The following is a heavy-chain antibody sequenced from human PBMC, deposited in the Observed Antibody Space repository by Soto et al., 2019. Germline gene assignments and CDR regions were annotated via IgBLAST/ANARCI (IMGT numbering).Heavy chain of an antibody. CDR1: GDSVSSNSAA. D-gene: IGHD2-2*01. J-gene: IGHJ5*02. CDR2: TYYRSKWYN. V-gene: IGHV6-1*01. CDR3: ARVFVVVPAATNWFDP. Sequence: KQSQTLSLTCAISGDSVSSNSAAWNWIRQSPSRGLEWLGRTYYRSKWYNDYAVSVKSRITINPDTSKNQFSLQLNSVTPEDTAVYYCARVFVVVPAATNWFDPWGQGTLVTVSS.